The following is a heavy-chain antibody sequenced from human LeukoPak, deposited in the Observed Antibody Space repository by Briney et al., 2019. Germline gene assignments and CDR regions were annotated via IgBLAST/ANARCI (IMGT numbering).Heavy chain of an antibody. CDR2: INTSSIYI. Sequence: GGSLRLSCAASGFTFSSYTMNWVRQAPGKGLEWVSSINTSSIYIYYTDSLEGRFTISRDNARNSLYLQMNSLRAEDTAVYYCARDQDWNDRGGLDYWGQGTLVTVST. V-gene: IGHV3-21*01. CDR1: GFTFSSYT. CDR3: ARDQDWNDRGGLDY. J-gene: IGHJ4*02. D-gene: IGHD1-1*01.